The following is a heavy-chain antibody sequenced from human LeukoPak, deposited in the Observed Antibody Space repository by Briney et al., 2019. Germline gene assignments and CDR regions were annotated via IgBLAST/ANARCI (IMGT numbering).Heavy chain of an antibody. CDR3: ARDFLSNYPNWFDP. CDR2: INPNSGGT. Sequence: VSVKVSCKASGYTFTGYYMHWVRQAPGQGLEWMGWINPNSGGTNYAQKFQGRVTMTRDTSISTAYMELSRLRSDDTAVYYCARDFLSNYPNWFDPWGQGTLVTVSS. D-gene: IGHD4-11*01. J-gene: IGHJ5*02. V-gene: IGHV1-2*02. CDR1: GYTFTGYY.